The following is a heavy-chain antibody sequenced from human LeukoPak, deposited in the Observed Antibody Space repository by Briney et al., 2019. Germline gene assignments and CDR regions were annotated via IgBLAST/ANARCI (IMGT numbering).Heavy chain of an antibody. Sequence: SETLSLTCTVSGGSISSYYWSWIRQPPGKGLEWIGYIYYSGSTNYNPSLTSRVTISVDTSKNQFSLKLSSVTAADTAVYYCARERYSSDWDDAFDIWGQGTMVTVSP. CDR1: GGSISSYY. J-gene: IGHJ3*02. CDR2: IYYSGST. V-gene: IGHV4-59*01. D-gene: IGHD6-19*01. CDR3: ARERYSSDWDDAFDI.